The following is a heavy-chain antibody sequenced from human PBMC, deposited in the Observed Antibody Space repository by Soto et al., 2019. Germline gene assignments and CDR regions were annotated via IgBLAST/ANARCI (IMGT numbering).Heavy chain of an antibody. D-gene: IGHD3-22*01. V-gene: IGHV1-24*01. CDR1: GYTLTELS. Sequence: ASVKVSCKASGYTLTELSMHWVRQAPGKGLEWMGGFDPEDGETIYAQKFQGRVTMTEDTSTDTAYMELSSLRSEDTAVYYCATVYLNYDSSGYPRRWYFDLWGRGTLVTVSS. J-gene: IGHJ2*01. CDR2: FDPEDGET. CDR3: ATVYLNYDSSGYPRRWYFDL.